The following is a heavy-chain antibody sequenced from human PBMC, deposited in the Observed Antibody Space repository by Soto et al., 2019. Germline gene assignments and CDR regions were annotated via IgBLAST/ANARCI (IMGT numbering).Heavy chain of an antibody. CDR1: GYSFTSYW. Sequence: DSLRISRKGSGYSFTSYWISLVRQMPGKGLEWMGRIDPSDSYTNYSPSFQGHVTISADKSISTAYLQWSSLKASDTAMYYCARTPVVPAADPYYYYYGMDVWGQGTTVTVSS. D-gene: IGHD2-2*01. J-gene: IGHJ6*02. CDR2: IDPSDSYT. V-gene: IGHV5-10-1*01. CDR3: ARTPVVPAADPYYYYYGMDV.